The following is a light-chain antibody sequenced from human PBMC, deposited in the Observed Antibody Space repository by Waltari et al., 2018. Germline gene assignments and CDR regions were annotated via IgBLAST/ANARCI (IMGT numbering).Light chain of an antibody. CDR1: SGSVSTTSY. Sequence: QTVVTQEPSLSVSPGGTVTLTCALSSGSVSTTSYATWYQQSPGQAPRTLVSKADSRSSGVPDRFSGSILGNKAALTITGAQADDESDYYCALYMGSGIWVFGGGTKLTVL. CDR2: KAD. CDR3: ALYMGSGIWV. J-gene: IGLJ3*02. V-gene: IGLV8-61*01.